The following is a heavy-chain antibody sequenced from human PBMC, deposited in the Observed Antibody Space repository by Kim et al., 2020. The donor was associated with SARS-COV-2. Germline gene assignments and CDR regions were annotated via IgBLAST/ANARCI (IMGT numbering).Heavy chain of an antibody. J-gene: IGHJ5*02. Sequence: GGSLRLSCAASGFTFTYAWMTWVRQAPGKGLEWVGRIKSKTDGETTDYAAPVKGRFTISREDSEDRLYLQMNSLTAEDTAVYYCTTVRFSGSGSSHHWGQGTLVTVSS. V-gene: IGHV3-15*01. CDR1: GFTFTYAW. D-gene: IGHD3-10*01. CDR3: TTVRFSGSGSSHH. CDR2: IKSKTDGETT.